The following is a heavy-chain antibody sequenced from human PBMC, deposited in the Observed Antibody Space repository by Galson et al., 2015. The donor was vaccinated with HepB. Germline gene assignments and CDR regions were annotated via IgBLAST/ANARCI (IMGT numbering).Heavy chain of an antibody. J-gene: IGHJ4*02. D-gene: IGHD5-12*01. CDR3: AKDIGPFYSGYDSGFDY. Sequence: SLRLSCAASGFTFDDYAMHWVRQAPGKGLEWVSLISWDGGSTYYADSVKGRFTISRDNSKNSLYLQMNSLRAEDTALYYCAKDIGPFYSGYDSGFDYWGQGTLVTVSP. V-gene: IGHV3-43D*04. CDR2: ISWDGGST. CDR1: GFTFDDYA.